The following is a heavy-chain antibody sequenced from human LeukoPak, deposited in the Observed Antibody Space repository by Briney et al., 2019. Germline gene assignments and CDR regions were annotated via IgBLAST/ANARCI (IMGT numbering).Heavy chain of an antibody. J-gene: IGHJ4*02. D-gene: IGHD6-6*01. CDR2: IKPDGTEK. CDR1: GFVFSNYW. V-gene: IGHV3-7*01. CDR3: ARGGNSSWDY. Sequence: PGGSLRLSCAASGFVFSNYWMSWVRQAPGKGLEWVANIKPDGTEKYYVDSLKGRFTISRDNTKNSLYLQMSSLRVEDTAVYYCARGGNSSWDYWGQGALATVSS.